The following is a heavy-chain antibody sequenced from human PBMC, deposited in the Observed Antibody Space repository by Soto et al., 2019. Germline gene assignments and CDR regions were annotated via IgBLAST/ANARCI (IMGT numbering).Heavy chain of an antibody. J-gene: IGHJ6*02. CDR1: GYTFTSYY. CDR2: INPDSGVT. CDR3: ARDRGVRDV. Sequence: QVQLVQSGAEVKKPGASVKVSRKASGYTFTSYYMHWVRQAPGQGLEWMGWINPDSGVTYYPHKFQDRVTMTRDTSISTAYMELSRLTSDDTALYYCARDRGVRDVWGQGTTVIVSS. V-gene: IGHV1-2*02. D-gene: IGHD2-8*01.